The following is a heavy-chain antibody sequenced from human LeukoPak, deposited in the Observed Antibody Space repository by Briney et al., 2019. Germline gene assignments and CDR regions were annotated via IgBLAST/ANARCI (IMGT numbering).Heavy chain of an antibody. CDR3: AHTVTHCTNGVCYVTYFDY. CDR1: GFSLSTSGVG. D-gene: IGHD2-8*01. V-gene: IGHV2-5*01. J-gene: IGHJ4*02. CDR2: NYWNDDK. Sequence: SGPTLVNATQILTLTCTFSGFSLSTSGVGVGCIRQPPGKALEWLALNYWNDDKRYSPSLKSRLTITKDTSKNHVVLTMTHMDTVDTATYYWAHTVTHCTNGVCYVTYFDYWGQGTLVTVSS.